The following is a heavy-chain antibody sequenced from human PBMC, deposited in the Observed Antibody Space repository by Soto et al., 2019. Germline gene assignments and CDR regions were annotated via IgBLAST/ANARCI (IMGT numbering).Heavy chain of an antibody. CDR2: INHDGSEK. Sequence: EVQLVESGGGLVQPGGSLRLSCGASGFTITGYWMSWVRQVPGKGLEWVANINHDGSEKYYVDSVKGRFTISRDNTKKSLYLQMNSLRVEDTALYYCVSDFSNPKGRFDPWGQGTLVTVSS. CDR1: GFTITGYW. V-gene: IGHV3-7*01. J-gene: IGHJ5*02. D-gene: IGHD3-10*01. CDR3: VSDFSNPKGRFDP.